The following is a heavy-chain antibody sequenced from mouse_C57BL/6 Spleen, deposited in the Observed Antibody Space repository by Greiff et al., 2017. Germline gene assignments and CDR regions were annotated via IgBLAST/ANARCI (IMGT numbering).Heavy chain of an antibody. CDR1: GFTFSDYG. Sequence: DVMLVESGGGLVQPGGSLKLSCAASGFTFSDYGMAWVRQAPRKGPEWVAFISNLAYSIYYADTVTGRFTIASENAKTALYLEMRSLRSENTAMYYCARPGDDYDGFAYWGQGTLVTVSA. V-gene: IGHV5-15*01. CDR3: ARPGDDYDGFAY. CDR2: ISNLAYSI. D-gene: IGHD2-4*01. J-gene: IGHJ3*01.